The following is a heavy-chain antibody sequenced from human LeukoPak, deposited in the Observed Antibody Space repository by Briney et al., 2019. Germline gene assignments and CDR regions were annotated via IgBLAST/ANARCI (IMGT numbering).Heavy chain of an antibody. Sequence: SETLSLTCAVYGGPFSGYSWTWIRQPPGKGLEWIGEINHSGSINYNPSLKSRVTISVDTSKNQFSLNLSSVTAADTAVYYCARQVGRGTQVYYMDVWGKGTTVTVSS. CDR3: ARQVGRGTQVYYMDV. D-gene: IGHD3-16*01. V-gene: IGHV4-34*01. CDR1: GGPFSGYS. CDR2: INHSGSI. J-gene: IGHJ6*03.